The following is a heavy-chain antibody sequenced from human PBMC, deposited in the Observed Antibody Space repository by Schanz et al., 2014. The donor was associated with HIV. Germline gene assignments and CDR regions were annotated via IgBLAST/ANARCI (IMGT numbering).Heavy chain of an antibody. Sequence: VQLVESGGGLVKPGGSLRLSCAASGFTLSNYYVSWVRQAPGKGLEWVSAIVSSGGDTYYADFVEGRFTISRDNSKNTLYLQMHSLRAEDTAVYYCARSRYQLHWLDFWGQGTLVTVSS. CDR2: IVSSGGDT. D-gene: IGHD2-2*01. V-gene: IGHV3-23*04. CDR3: ARSRYQLHWLDF. CDR1: GFTLSNYY. J-gene: IGHJ5*01.